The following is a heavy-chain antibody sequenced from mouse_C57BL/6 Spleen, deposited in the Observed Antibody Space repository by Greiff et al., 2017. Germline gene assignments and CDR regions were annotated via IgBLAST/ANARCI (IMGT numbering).Heavy chain of an antibody. Sequence: EVKLMESGGGLVKPGGSLKLSCAASGFTFSSYAMSWVRQTPEKRLEWVATISDGGSYTYYPDNVKGRFTISRDNAKNNLYLQMSHLKSEDTSMYYCARDQGMDDHYAIDYWGQGTSVTVSS. D-gene: IGHD2-10*02. CDR2: ISDGGSYT. CDR1: GFTFSSYA. CDR3: ARDQGMDDHYAIDY. J-gene: IGHJ4*01. V-gene: IGHV5-4*01.